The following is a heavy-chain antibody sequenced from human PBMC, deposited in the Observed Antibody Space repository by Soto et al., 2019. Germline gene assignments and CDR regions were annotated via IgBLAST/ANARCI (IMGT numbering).Heavy chain of an antibody. CDR1: GGSFSGYY. V-gene: IGHV4-34*01. Sequence: TLSLTCAVYGGSFSGYYWSWIRQPPGKGLEWIGEINHSGSTNYNPSLKSRVTISVDTSKNQFSLKLSSVTAADTAVYYCARGRTYYYYVMDVWGQGTTVTVSS. CDR2: INHSGST. CDR3: ARGRTYYYYVMDV. J-gene: IGHJ6*02.